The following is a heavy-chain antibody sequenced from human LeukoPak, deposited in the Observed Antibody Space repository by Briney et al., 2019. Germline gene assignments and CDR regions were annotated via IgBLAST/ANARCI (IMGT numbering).Heavy chain of an antibody. CDR2: ISYDGSNK. Sequence: GGSLRLSCAASGFTFSSYGMHWVRQAPGKGLEWVAVISYDGSNKYYADSVKGRFTISRDNSKNTLYLQMNSLRAEDTAVYYCAKDLSAYGDSRMHVWGQGTTVTVSS. J-gene: IGHJ6*02. CDR1: GFTFSSYG. CDR3: AKDLSAYGDSRMHV. V-gene: IGHV3-30*18. D-gene: IGHD4-17*01.